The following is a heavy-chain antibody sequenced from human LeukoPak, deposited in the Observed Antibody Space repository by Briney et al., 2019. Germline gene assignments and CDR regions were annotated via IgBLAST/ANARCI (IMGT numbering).Heavy chain of an antibody. V-gene: IGHV3-66*02. Sequence: GGSLRLSCAASGFTVSSNYMSWVRQAPGKGLEWVSVLYSDGSTYYADSAKGRFTISRDNSKNTLYLQMSSLRAEDTAVYYCARGRPGLRYFDWLKNLLFDYWGQGTLVTVSS. CDR1: GFTVSSNY. CDR3: ARGRPGLRYFDWLKNLLFDY. CDR2: LYSDGST. J-gene: IGHJ4*02. D-gene: IGHD3-9*01.